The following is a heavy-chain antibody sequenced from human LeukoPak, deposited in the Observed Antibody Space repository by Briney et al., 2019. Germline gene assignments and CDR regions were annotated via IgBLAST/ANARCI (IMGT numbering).Heavy chain of an antibody. V-gene: IGHV4-4*02. J-gene: IGHJ4*02. CDR3: ARGSKAAPGTFDY. CDR2: IYHSGST. D-gene: IGHD6-13*01. CDR1: GGSISSSNW. Sequence: SETLSLTCAVSGGSISSSNWWTWVRQSPGKGLEWIGEIYHSGSTNHNPSLKSRVAISVDTSKNQFSLKLSSVTAADTAVYYCARGSKAAPGTFDYWGQGTLVTVSS.